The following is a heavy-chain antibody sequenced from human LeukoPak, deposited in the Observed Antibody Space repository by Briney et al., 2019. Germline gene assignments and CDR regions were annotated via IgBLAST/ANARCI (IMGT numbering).Heavy chain of an antibody. J-gene: IGHJ4*02. CDR1: GGSIRSGSYY. D-gene: IGHD2-2*02. CDR2: IYTSGST. Sequence: SQTLSLTCTVSGGSIRSGSYYWSWIRQPAGKGLEWIGRIYTSGSTNYNPFLKSRVTISVDASKNQFSLKLSSVTAADTAVYYCARGSCSSTSCYMGDYWGQGTLVTVSS. V-gene: IGHV4-61*02. CDR3: ARGSCSSTSCYMGDY.